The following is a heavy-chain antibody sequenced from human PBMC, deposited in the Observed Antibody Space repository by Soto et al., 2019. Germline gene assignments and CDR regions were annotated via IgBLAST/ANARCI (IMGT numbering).Heavy chain of an antibody. D-gene: IGHD3-10*01. Sequence: GGSLRLSCAASGFTFSSYGMHWVRQAPGKGLGWVAVISYDGSNKYYADSVKGRFTISRDNSKNTLYLQMNSLRAEDTAVYYCAKDVLLWFGESSQPLEYWGQGTLVTVSS. J-gene: IGHJ4*02. V-gene: IGHV3-30*18. CDR2: ISYDGSNK. CDR3: AKDVLLWFGESSQPLEY. CDR1: GFTFSSYG.